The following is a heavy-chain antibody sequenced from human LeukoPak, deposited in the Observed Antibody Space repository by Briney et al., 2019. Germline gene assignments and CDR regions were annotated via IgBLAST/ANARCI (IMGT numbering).Heavy chain of an antibody. V-gene: IGHV4-59*01. Sequence: SETLSLTCTVSGGSISSYYWSWIRQPPGKGLEWIGYIYYSGSTNYNPSLKSRVTISVDTSKNQFSLKLSSVTAADTAVYYCARDLHSIVGSSWTIYYYYMDVWGKGTTVTVSS. D-gene: IGHD6-13*01. J-gene: IGHJ6*03. CDR2: IYYSGST. CDR1: GGSISSYY. CDR3: ARDLHSIVGSSWTIYYYYMDV.